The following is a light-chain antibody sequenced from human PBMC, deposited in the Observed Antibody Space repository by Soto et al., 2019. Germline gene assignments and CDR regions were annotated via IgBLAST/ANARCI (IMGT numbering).Light chain of an antibody. CDR2: DAS. CDR3: QQYNDYSPWT. CDR1: QSISKW. J-gene: IGKJ1*01. Sequence: DIQLTHSPSTLSASLGDRVTLTCRPSQSISKWLAWYQQKPGKAHNLLIYDASNLESGVPSRFSGSGSGTEFTLTISSLQPDDFATYYCQQYNDYSPWTFGQGTKVDIK. V-gene: IGKV1-5*01.